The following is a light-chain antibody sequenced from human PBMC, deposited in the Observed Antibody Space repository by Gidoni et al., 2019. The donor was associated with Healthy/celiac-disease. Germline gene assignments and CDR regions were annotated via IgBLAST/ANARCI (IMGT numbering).Light chain of an antibody. Sequence: QSVLTQPPSASGTPGQRVTISCSGSSSNIGSNYVYWYQQRPGTAPKLLIYRNTQRHSGVPDRFSVSKSGTSASLAISGLRSEDEADYYCAAWDDSLSVLYVFGTGTKVTVL. CDR1: SSNIGSNY. V-gene: IGLV1-47*01. J-gene: IGLJ1*01. CDR3: AAWDDSLSVLYV. CDR2: RNT.